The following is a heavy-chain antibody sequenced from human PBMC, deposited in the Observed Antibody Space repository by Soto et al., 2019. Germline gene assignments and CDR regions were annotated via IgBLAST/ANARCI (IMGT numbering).Heavy chain of an antibody. CDR3: ARDPPYSNSILEC. Sequence: SQTLSLTCAICGDSVSSNTAAWNWIRQSPSRGLEWLGRTYYRSKWYNDYAVSVKSRIAINPDTSRNQFSLQLNSVTPEDTAVYYCARDPPYSNSILECWGQGTLVTVSS. V-gene: IGHV6-1*01. CDR2: TYYRSKWYN. J-gene: IGHJ4*02. D-gene: IGHD1-26*01. CDR1: GDSVSSNTAA.